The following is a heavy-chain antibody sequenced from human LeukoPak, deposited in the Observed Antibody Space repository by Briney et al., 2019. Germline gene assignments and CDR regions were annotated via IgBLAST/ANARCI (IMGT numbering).Heavy chain of an antibody. CDR2: IGGDGNT. J-gene: IGHJ4*02. D-gene: IGHD4-23*01. CDR1: GFTFSRNA. Sequence: GGSLRLSCAASGFTFSRNAMAWVRQAPGKGLEWVSGIGGDGNTHYADSVRGRFTISRDISKNTVSLRMSSLRAEDTAVYYCAKDILRWSFDSWGQGILVTVSS. V-gene: IGHV3-23*01. CDR3: AKDILRWSFDS.